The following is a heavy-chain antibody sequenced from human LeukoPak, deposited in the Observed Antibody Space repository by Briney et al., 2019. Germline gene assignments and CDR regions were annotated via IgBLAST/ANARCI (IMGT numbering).Heavy chain of an antibody. V-gene: IGHV4-59*12. J-gene: IGHJ4*02. CDR3: ARDAKYYYGSRTYFFFEY. D-gene: IGHD3-10*01. CDR2: MYHSGST. Sequence: SETLSLTCTVSGGSISSYYWGWIRQPPGKGLEWIGTMYHSGSTNYNPSLKSRVTISVDTPKNQFSLKLSSVTAADTAIYYCARDAKYYYGSRTYFFFEYWGQGTLLSVSS. CDR1: GGSISSYY.